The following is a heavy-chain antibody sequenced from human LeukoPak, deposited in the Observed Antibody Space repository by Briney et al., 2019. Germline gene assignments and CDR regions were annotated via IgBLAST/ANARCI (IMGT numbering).Heavy chain of an antibody. CDR2: IYPGDSDT. V-gene: IGHV5-51*01. Sequence: GESLKISCKGSGYSFTSYWIGWVRQMPGEGLEWMGIIYPGDSDTRYSPSFQGQVTISADKSISTAYLQWSSLKASDTAMYYCARAPQRWLQSGDYWGQGTLVTVSS. CDR3: ARAPQRWLQSGDY. D-gene: IGHD5-24*01. CDR1: GYSFTSYW. J-gene: IGHJ4*02.